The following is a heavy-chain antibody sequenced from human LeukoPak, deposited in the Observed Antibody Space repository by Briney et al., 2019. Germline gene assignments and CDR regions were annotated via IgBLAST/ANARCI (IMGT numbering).Heavy chain of an antibody. J-gene: IGHJ4*02. Sequence: GGSLRLSCAASGFTFSKCWMHWVRQGPGKGLVWVSRINSDGSSTSYADSVKGRFTISRDNAKNTLYLQMNSLRAEDTAVYYCARDYYTSGSPNDYWGQGTLVTVSS. V-gene: IGHV3-74*01. D-gene: IGHD3-10*01. CDR1: GFTFSKCW. CDR2: INSDGSST. CDR3: ARDYYTSGSPNDY.